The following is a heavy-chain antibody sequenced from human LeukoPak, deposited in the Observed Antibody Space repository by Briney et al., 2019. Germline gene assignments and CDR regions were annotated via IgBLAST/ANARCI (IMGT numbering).Heavy chain of an antibody. J-gene: IGHJ3*02. D-gene: IGHD3-10*01. CDR1: GGSISSSNW. Sequence: AETLSLTCAVFGGSISSSNWWSWVRQPPGKGLEWIGVMYHSGNTNYNPSLKSRVTISVDKSKNQFSLKLSSVTAADTAVYYCARDEYYYGSGSYLRAFDIWGQGTMVTVSS. CDR2: MYHSGNT. V-gene: IGHV4-4*02. CDR3: ARDEYYYGSGSYLRAFDI.